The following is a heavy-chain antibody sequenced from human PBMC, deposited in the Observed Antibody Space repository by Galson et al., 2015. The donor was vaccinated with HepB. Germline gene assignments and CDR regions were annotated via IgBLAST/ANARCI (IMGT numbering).Heavy chain of an antibody. V-gene: IGHV1-18*04. D-gene: IGHD2-2*01. CDR3: AGARYSTSPLDY. CDR1: NYIFTTFG. CDR2: ISAYNDYK. J-gene: IGHJ4*02. Sequence: SCKASNYIFTTFGITWVRQAPGQGPEWMGWISAYNDYKDYAQKFQDRVTMTTDTSTSTAYMVLTSLTYDDTAVYYCAGARYSTSPLDYWGQGALVTVSS.